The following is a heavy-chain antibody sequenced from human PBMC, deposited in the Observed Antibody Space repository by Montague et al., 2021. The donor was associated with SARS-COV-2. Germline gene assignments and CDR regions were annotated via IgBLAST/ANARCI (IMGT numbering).Heavy chain of an antibody. V-gene: IGHV3-30-3*01. CDR2: NNK. J-gene: IGHJ6*04. D-gene: IGHD1-26*01. CDR3: ARVRVVATDYNYYYGLDV. Sequence: NNKHYADSVKGRVTISRDNSKNTLYLQMNSLRSDDTAVYYCARVRVVATDYNYYYGLDVWGKGITVTVSS.